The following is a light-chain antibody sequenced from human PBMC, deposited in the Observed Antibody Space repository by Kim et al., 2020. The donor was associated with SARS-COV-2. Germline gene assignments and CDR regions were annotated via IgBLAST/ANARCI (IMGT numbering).Light chain of an antibody. J-gene: IGKJ2*01. CDR3: QQYHNMQT. CDR2: GAS. Sequence: LYVSPGERATLSCRASQSMSSNLAWYQQKPGQAPRLLIYGASTRATDIPVRFSGSGSGTEFTLTISSLQSEDFVVYYCQQYHNMQTFGQGTKLEI. V-gene: IGKV3-15*01. CDR1: QSMSSN.